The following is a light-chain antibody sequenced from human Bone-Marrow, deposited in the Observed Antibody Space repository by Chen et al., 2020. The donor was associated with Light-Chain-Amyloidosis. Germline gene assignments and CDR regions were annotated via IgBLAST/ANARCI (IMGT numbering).Light chain of an antibody. CDR3: SSFTGSGTV. CDR2: EVS. Sequence: QSALTQPPSASGSPGQSVTISCTGTSNDVGAYNCVSWYQQHPGKAPKLMIYEVSNRPSGVSNRFSGSKSGNTASLTISGLQADDEADYYCSSFTGSGTVFGGGTKVTVL. V-gene: IGLV2-14*01. CDR1: SNDVGAYNC. J-gene: IGLJ2*01.